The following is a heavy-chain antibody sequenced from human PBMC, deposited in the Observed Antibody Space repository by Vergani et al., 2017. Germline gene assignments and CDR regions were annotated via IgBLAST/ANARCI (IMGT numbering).Heavy chain of an antibody. CDR3: AKGYYDSSGYPPDY. Sequence: EVQLVESGGGLVQPGGSLRLSCAASGFTFDDYAMHWVRQAPGKGLEWVSGISWNSGSIGYADSVKGRFTISRDNAKNSLYLQMNSLRAEDTALYYCAKGYYDSSGYPPDYWGQGTLVTVSS. D-gene: IGHD3-22*01. V-gene: IGHV3-9*01. CDR1: GFTFDDYA. J-gene: IGHJ4*02. CDR2: ISWNSGSI.